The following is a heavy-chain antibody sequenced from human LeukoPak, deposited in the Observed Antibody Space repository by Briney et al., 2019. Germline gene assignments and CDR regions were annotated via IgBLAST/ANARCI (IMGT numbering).Heavy chain of an antibody. V-gene: IGHV3-30*02. CDR2: IRYDGSNK. CDR1: GFTFSSYG. Sequence: GGALRLSCAASGFTFSSYGMHWGRQAPGQGVGGVAFIRYDGSNKYYADSVKGRFTISRDNSKNTLYLQMNSLRAEDTAVYYCAKDRYYDIPFDYWGQGTLVTVSS. CDR3: AKDRYYDIPFDY. J-gene: IGHJ4*02. D-gene: IGHD3-9*01.